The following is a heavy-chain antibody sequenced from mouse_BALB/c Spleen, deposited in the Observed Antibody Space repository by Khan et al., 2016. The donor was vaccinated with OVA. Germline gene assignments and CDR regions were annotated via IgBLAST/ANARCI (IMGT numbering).Heavy chain of an antibody. CDR3: ARGDYDGAWFAY. D-gene: IGHD2-4*01. V-gene: IGHV3-2*02. Sequence: EVQLQESGPGLVKPSQSLSLTCTVTGYSITSDYAWNWIRQFPGNKLEWMGYISYSGSTSYNPSLKSRISITRDTSKNQFFLQLNSVTTEDTATYYGARGDYDGAWFAYWGQGTLVTVSA. CDR1: GYSITSDYA. CDR2: ISYSGST. J-gene: IGHJ3*01.